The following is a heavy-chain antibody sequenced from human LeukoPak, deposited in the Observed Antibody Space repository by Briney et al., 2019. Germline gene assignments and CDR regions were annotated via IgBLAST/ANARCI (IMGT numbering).Heavy chain of an antibody. CDR3: ARGSDTGHDYGD. CDR1: GASISSYY. J-gene: IGHJ4*02. V-gene: IGHV4-4*07. D-gene: IGHD4-17*01. CDR2: ISTSGRT. Sequence: MPSETLSLTCSVSGASISSYYWNWFRQSAGKGLEWIGRISTSGRTNYNPSLKSRVTMSVDTSNSQFSLRLTSVTAADTAVYYCARGSDTGHDYGDWGQGTLVTVSS.